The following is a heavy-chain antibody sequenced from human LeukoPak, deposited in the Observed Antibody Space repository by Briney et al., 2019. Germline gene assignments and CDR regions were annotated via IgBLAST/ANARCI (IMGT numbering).Heavy chain of an antibody. V-gene: IGHV4-59*01. CDR2: IYYSGST. CDR1: GGSISSYY. D-gene: IGHD3-3*01. J-gene: IGHJ5*02. Sequence: SETLSLTCTVSGGSISSYYWSWIRQPPGKGLEWIGYIYYSGSTNYNPSLKSRVTISVDTSKNQFSLKLSSVTAADTAVYYCARGYYDFWGGYYSNSYNWFDPWGQGTLVTVSS. CDR3: ARGYYDFWGGYYSNSYNWFDP.